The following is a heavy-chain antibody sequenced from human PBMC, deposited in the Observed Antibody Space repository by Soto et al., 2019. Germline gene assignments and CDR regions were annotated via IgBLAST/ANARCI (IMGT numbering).Heavy chain of an antibody. V-gene: IGHV4-59*01. Sequence: SETLSLTGTVSGGSISSYYWSWIRQPPGKGLEWIGYIYYSGSTNYNPSLKSRVTISVDTSKNQFSLKLSSVTPPHPAVYYCARGGPNSLWYFDSWGQGNLVTVAS. CDR1: GGSISSYY. J-gene: IGHJ4*02. CDR2: IYYSGST. CDR3: ARGGPNSLWYFDS. D-gene: IGHD7-27*01.